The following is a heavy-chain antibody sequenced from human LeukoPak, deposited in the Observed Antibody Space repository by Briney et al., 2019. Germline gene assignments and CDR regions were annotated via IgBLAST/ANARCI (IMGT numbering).Heavy chain of an antibody. D-gene: IGHD6-19*01. CDR1: GFTFSSYG. CDR2: IWSDGSTK. V-gene: IGHV3-33*01. Sequence: GGSLRLSCAASGFTFSSYGMHWVRQAPGKGLEWVAVIWSDGSTKYYADSVKGRFTISRDNSKNTQYLQMNSLRAEDTAVYYCAIVGSGWYFDYWGQGTLVTVSS. J-gene: IGHJ4*02. CDR3: AIVGSGWYFDY.